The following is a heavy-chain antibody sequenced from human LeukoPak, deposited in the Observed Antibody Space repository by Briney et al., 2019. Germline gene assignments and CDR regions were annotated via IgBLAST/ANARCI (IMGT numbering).Heavy chain of an antibody. V-gene: IGHV4-59*08. CDR2: IYYSGST. CDR1: GVSINSYY. CDR3: ARHRGGSSGWYILDY. J-gene: IGHJ4*02. Sequence: SETLSLTCTVSGVSINSYYWSRIRQPPGKGLEWIGYIYYSGSTNYNPSVKSRVTISVDTSKNQFSLTLSSVTAADTAVYYCARHRGGSSGWYILDYWGQGTLVSVSS. D-gene: IGHD6-13*01.